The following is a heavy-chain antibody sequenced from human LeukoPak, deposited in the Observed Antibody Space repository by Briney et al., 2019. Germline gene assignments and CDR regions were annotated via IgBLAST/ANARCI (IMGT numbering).Heavy chain of an antibody. D-gene: IGHD3-9*01. Sequence: SETLSLTCTVSGGSINSTTYYWGWIRQPPGKGLEWIGSIHYTGSTHYMPSLKSRVTISVDTSKNQFSLNLNSVTAADTAVYYCAKRDLRYFDWDWAQGTLVTVSS. V-gene: IGHV4-39*01. CDR3: AKRDLRYFDWD. J-gene: IGHJ4*02. CDR2: IHYTGST. CDR1: GGSINSTTYY.